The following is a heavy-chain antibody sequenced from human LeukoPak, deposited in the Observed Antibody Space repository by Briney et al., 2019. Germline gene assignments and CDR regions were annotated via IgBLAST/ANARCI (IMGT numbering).Heavy chain of an antibody. D-gene: IGHD1-26*01. V-gene: IGHV3-30*02. Sequence: GGSLSLSCAASGFTFSSYGMHWVRQAPGKGLEWVTFIRYDGSNKKFADSVKGRFSISRDNSKNTLYLRMNRLRAEDTAVYYCAKDGGGSFFYMDVWGRGTTVTVSS. CDR3: AKDGGGSFFYMDV. J-gene: IGHJ6*03. CDR2: IRYDGSNK. CDR1: GFTFSSYG.